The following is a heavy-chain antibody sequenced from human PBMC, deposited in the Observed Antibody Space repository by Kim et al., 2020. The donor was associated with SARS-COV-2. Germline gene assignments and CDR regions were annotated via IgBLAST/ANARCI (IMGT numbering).Heavy chain of an antibody. D-gene: IGHD6-13*01. V-gene: IGHV1-24*01. CDR2: FDPEDGET. CDR3: ATGAAAGTSSWFDP. Sequence: ATVKVSCKVSGYTLTELSMHWVRQAPGKGLEWMGGFDPEDGETIYAQKFQGRVTMTEDTSTDTAYMELSSLRSEDTAVYYCATGAAAGTSSWFDPWGQGTLVTVSS. J-gene: IGHJ5*02. CDR1: GYTLTELS.